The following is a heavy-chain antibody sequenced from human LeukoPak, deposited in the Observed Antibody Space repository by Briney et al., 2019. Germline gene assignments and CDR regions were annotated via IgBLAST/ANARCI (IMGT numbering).Heavy chain of an antibody. CDR2: IKEDGSQK. Sequence: GGSLRLSCAASGFTFNTYWMSWDRQTPGKGLEWVANIKEDGSQKNYVDSVRGRFAISRDNAKNSLYLQMNSLRAEDTAVYYCARDGFSSAINSWGQGTLVTVSS. V-gene: IGHV3-7*01. D-gene: IGHD2-21*02. J-gene: IGHJ4*02. CDR3: ARDGFSSAINS. CDR1: GFTFNTYW.